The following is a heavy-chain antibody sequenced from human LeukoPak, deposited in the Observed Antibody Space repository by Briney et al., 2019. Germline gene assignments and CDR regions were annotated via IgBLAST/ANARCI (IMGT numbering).Heavy chain of an antibody. D-gene: IGHD6-19*01. J-gene: IGHJ4*02. Sequence: SETLSLTCTVSGGSISSYYWSWIRQPPGKGLEWIGYIYYSGSTNYNPSLKSRVTISVDTSKNQFSLNLSSVTAADTAVYYCARGSVAGTRVDYWGQGTLVTVSS. CDR1: GGSISSYY. CDR3: ARGSVAGTRVDY. CDR2: IYYSGST. V-gene: IGHV4-59*08.